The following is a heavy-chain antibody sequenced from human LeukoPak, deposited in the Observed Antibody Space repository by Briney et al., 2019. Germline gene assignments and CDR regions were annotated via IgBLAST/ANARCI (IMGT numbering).Heavy chain of an antibody. CDR1: GYTFTGYY. CDR3: ARDLIVIGAAAGKPDY. J-gene: IGHJ4*02. Sequence: ASVKVSCKASGYTFTGYYMHWVRQAPGQGLEWMGRINPNSGGTNYAQKFRGRVTMTRDTSISTAYMELSRLRSDDTAVYYCARDLIVIGAAAGKPDYWGQGTLVTVSS. D-gene: IGHD6-13*01. V-gene: IGHV1-2*06. CDR2: INPNSGGT.